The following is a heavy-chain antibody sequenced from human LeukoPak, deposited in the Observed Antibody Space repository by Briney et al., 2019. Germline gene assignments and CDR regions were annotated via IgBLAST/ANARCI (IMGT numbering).Heavy chain of an antibody. D-gene: IGHD2-2*01. CDR2: IYTSGST. Sequence: SETLSLTCTVSGSSISSYYWSWIRQPAGKGLEWIGRIYTSGSTNYNPSLKSRVTMSVDTSKNQFSLKLSSVTAADTAVYYCARERWSVRTSSFDYWGQGTLVTVSS. V-gene: IGHV4-4*07. CDR3: ARERWSVRTSSFDY. CDR1: GSSISSYY. J-gene: IGHJ4*02.